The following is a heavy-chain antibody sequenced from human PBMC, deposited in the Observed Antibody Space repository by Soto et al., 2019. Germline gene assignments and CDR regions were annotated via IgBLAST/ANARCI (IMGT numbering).Heavy chain of an antibody. CDR3: ASRPSGSGFDP. CDR1: GVSISSGGYS. CDR2: IYHSGGT. D-gene: IGHD1-26*01. J-gene: IGHJ5*02. Sequence: SETLSLTCAVSGVSISSGGYSWIWIRQPPGKGLEWIGYIYHSGGTYYSPSLKSRVTISVDRSKNQFSLKLSSVTAADTAVYYCASRPSGSGFDPWGQGTLVTVS. V-gene: IGHV4-30-2*01.